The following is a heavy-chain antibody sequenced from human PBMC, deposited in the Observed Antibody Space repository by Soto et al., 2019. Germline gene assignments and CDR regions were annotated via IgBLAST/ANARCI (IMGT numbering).Heavy chain of an antibody. CDR2: TYYRSRWYN. J-gene: IGHJ4*02. V-gene: IGHV6-1*01. CDR1: GDSVSSDSAA. Sequence: PSQTLSLTCVISGDSVSSDSAAWSWIRQSPSRGLEWLAKTYYRSRWYNDYAVSVKSRITITPDTSKNQFSLQLNSVTPEDTAVYYCAGSRHNNFDHWGQGTLVTVSS. D-gene: IGHD3-10*01. CDR3: AGSRHNNFDH.